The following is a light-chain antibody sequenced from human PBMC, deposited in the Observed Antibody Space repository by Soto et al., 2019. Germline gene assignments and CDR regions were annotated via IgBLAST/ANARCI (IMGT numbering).Light chain of an antibody. V-gene: IGKV3-15*01. CDR1: QSVNAN. Sequence: EVVMTQSPATLSVSPGERATLSCRASQSVNANLAWYQQKPGQAPRLLIHGASNRATGIPARFSGSGFGTEFILTISSLKSEDFAVYYCQPYNTWLWTFGQGTKGEI. J-gene: IGKJ1*01. CDR2: GAS. CDR3: QPYNTWLWT.